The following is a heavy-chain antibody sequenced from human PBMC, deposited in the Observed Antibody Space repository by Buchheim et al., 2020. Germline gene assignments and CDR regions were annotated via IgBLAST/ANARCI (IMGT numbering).Heavy chain of an antibody. CDR3: SRSIGGGSDY. Sequence: EVQLLESGGGLVQPGGSLRLSCAASGFTFSRYWIHWVRQAPGKGLVWVSRISPDGSMTAYAASVKGRFTIFSDNAKNTAYLQMNSLRVEDTAVYYCSRSIGGGSDYWGQGIL. CDR2: ISPDGSMT. CDR1: GFTFSRYW. J-gene: IGHJ4*02. V-gene: IGHV3-74*02. D-gene: IGHD3-16*01.